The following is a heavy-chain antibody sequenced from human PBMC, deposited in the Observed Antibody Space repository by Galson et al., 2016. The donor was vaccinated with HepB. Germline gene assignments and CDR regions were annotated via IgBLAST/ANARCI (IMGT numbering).Heavy chain of an antibody. CDR3: AGPGETSTLHFDL. Sequence: SVKVSCKASGFTFTSSAVQWVRQARGQRLEWIGWIVVASGYTKYAQNFQERVTITRDMSTSTAYMELSSLRSEDTAVYYCAGPGETSTLHFDLWGQGTLVTVSS. J-gene: IGHJ4*02. D-gene: IGHD1-1*01. CDR1: GFTFTSSA. V-gene: IGHV1-58*01. CDR2: IVVASGYT.